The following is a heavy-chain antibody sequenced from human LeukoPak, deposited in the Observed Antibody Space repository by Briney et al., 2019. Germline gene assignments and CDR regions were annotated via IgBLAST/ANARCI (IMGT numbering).Heavy chain of an antibody. CDR3: ARDLGIAAAPRILP. D-gene: IGHD6-13*01. CDR2: INPNSGGT. Sequence: GSSVKVSYKASGYTFTGYYMHWVRQAPGQGLEWMVRINPNSGGTNYAQKFQGRVTMTRDTSISTAYMELSRLRSDDTAVYYCARDLGIAAAPRILPWGQGTLVTVS. CDR1: GYTFTGYY. V-gene: IGHV1-2*06. J-gene: IGHJ5*02.